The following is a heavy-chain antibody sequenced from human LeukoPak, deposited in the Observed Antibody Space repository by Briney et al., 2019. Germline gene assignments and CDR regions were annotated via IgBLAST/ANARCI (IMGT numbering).Heavy chain of an antibody. V-gene: IGHV1-69*05. J-gene: IGHJ5*02. CDR2: IIPIFGTA. D-gene: IGHD5-18*01. Sequence: SVKVSCKASGGTFSSYAISWVRQAPGQGLEWMGRIIPIFGTANYAQKFQGRVTITTDESTSTAYLELSSPRSEDTAVYYCARDPWIQLSVNWFDPWGQGTLVTVSS. CDR1: GGTFSSYA. CDR3: ARDPWIQLSVNWFDP.